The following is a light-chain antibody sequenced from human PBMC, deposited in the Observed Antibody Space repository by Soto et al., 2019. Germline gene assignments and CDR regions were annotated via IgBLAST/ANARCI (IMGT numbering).Light chain of an antibody. CDR1: SSDIGNYNY. Sequence: QSALTQPASVSGSPGQSITISCTGTSSDIGNYNYISWYQHHPGKAPKFLIFDVNNRPSGVSSRFSGSKSGNTASLSISGLQAEDEADYFCCSYTRSGTLVFGGGTKLTVL. CDR3: CSYTRSGTLV. J-gene: IGLJ2*01. CDR2: DVN. V-gene: IGLV2-14*03.